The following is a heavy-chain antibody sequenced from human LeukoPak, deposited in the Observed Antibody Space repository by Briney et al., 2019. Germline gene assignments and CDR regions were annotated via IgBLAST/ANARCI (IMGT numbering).Heavy chain of an antibody. V-gene: IGHV3-23*01. CDR2: ISGSGGST. J-gene: IGHJ4*02. D-gene: IGHD1-26*01. CDR1: GFTFDDYA. Sequence: PGRSLRLSCAASGFTFDDYAMHWVRQAPGKGLEWVSAISGSGGSTYYADSVKGRFTISRDNSRNTLYLQMNSLRAEDTAVYYCAKDNVGAIDYWGQGTLVTVSS. CDR3: AKDNVGAIDY.